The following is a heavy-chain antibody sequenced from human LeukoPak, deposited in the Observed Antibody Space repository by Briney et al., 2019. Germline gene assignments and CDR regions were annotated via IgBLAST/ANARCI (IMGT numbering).Heavy chain of an antibody. J-gene: IGHJ3*02. CDR2: IHYSGST. CDR1: GGSISSTVSY. Sequence: SETLSLTCIVSGGSISSTVSYWGWVRQPPGKGLEWIGSIHYSGSTYYIPSLKSRITISLDMSKNQYSLKLTSVTAADTAVYYCARGYCSSTSCYWDGDAFDIWGQGTMVTVSS. V-gene: IGHV4-39*07. CDR3: ARGYCSSTSCYWDGDAFDI. D-gene: IGHD2-2*01.